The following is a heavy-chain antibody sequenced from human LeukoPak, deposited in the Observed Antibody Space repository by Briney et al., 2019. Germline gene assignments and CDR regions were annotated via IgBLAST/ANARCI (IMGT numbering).Heavy chain of an antibody. CDR2: ISHSGST. Sequence: SETLSLTCTVSGYSISSAYYGGWIRRPPGKGLEWIATISHSGSTYYNPSLKSRVTISADTSQNQHSLKLSSVTAADTAVYYCARVNTVMATFDYWGQGTPVTVSS. D-gene: IGHD4-11*01. V-gene: IGHV4-38-2*02. CDR1: GYSISSAYY. J-gene: IGHJ4*02. CDR3: ARVNTVMATFDY.